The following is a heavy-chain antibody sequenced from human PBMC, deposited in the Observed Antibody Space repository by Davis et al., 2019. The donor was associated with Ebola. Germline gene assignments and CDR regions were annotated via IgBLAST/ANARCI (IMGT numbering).Heavy chain of an antibody. CDR3: ATLSDFWSGYLNS. CDR2: ISYDGDNK. D-gene: IGHD3-3*01. J-gene: IGHJ4*02. CDR1: GFTFSSFR. Sequence: GESLKISCSASGFTFSSFRMHWVRQAPGKGLEWVALISYDGDNKYYADSVKGRFTISRDNSKNTLYLQMNSLRADDTAVYYCATLSDFWSGYLNSWGQGTLVTVSS. V-gene: IGHV3-30*03.